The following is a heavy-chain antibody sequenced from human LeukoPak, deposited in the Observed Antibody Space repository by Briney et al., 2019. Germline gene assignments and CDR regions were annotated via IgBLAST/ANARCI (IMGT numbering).Heavy chain of an antibody. V-gene: IGHV6-1*01. Sequence: SQTLSLTCAISGDSVSSTSATWNWIRQSPSRGLEWLGRTYYRSKWYNNYALSVKSRITINPDTSKNQFSLQLNSVTPEDTAIYYCARDPAYNRDWTKNAFDVWGQGTMVTVSS. CDR3: ARDPAYNRDWTKNAFDV. CDR1: GDSVSSTSAT. CDR2: TYYRSKWYN. J-gene: IGHJ3*01. D-gene: IGHD1-7*01.